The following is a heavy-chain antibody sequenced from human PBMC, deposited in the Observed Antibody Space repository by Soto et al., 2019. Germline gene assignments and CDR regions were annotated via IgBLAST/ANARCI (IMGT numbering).Heavy chain of an antibody. J-gene: IGHJ4*02. CDR3: ASIICLTTPCYQGSRHLFDY. D-gene: IGHD2-21*01. V-gene: IGHV5-51*01. Sequence: GESLKISCKGSGYSFSNYWIAWLRQMPGKGLEWMGIIYPAASDARYRPSFQGQVTISVDNSISTAYLQWSSLKASDTAMYYCASIICLTTPCYQGSRHLFDYWGQGALVTVSP. CDR1: GYSFSNYW. CDR2: IYPAASDA.